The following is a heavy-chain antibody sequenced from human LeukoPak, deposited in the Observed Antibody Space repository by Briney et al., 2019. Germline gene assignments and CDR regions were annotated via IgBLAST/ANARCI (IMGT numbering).Heavy chain of an antibody. V-gene: IGHV3-74*01. D-gene: IGHD5-24*01. J-gene: IGHJ4*02. Sequence: GGSLRLSCAASGFSFSNYWMHWVRQAPGKGLVWVSRISTDGSSASHAEAVKGRFTISRDKAKNTLYLQMNSLRAEDTAMYYCARDPQLPLKGGFDYWGQGILVTVSS. CDR1: GFSFSNYW. CDR3: ARDPQLPLKGGFDY. CDR2: ISTDGSSA.